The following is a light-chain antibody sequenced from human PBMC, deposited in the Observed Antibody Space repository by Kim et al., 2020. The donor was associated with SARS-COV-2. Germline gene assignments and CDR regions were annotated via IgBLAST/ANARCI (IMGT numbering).Light chain of an antibody. CDR1: QSISSW. Sequence: ATVGDRVTITCRASQSISSWLAWYQQKPGKAPKLLIYKASSLESGVPSRFSGSGSGTEFTLTISSLQPDEFATYYCQQYNSYLRTFGQGTKVDIK. V-gene: IGKV1-5*03. CDR2: KAS. CDR3: QQYNSYLRT. J-gene: IGKJ1*01.